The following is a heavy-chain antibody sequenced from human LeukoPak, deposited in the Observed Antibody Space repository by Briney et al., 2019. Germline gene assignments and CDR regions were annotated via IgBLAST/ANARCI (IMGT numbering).Heavy chain of an antibody. J-gene: IGHJ5*02. CDR3: ARGRPVLLWFGEPSNWFDP. V-gene: IGHV4-34*01. Sequence: SETLSLTCAVYGGSFSGYYWSWIRQPPGKGLEWIGEINHSGSTNYNPSLKSRVTISVDASKNQFSLKLSSVTAADTAVYYCARGRPVLLWFGEPSNWFDPWGQGTLVTVSS. CDR1: GGSFSGYY. CDR2: INHSGST. D-gene: IGHD3-10*01.